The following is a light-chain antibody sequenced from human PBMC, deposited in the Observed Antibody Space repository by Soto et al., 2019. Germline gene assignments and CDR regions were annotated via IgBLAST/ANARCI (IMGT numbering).Light chain of an antibody. J-gene: IGLJ1*01. CDR1: SSDVGGYKY. CDR3: SSFAGSNNFPYV. CDR2: EIN. V-gene: IGLV2-8*01. Sequence: QSALTQPASVSGSPGQSITISCTGTSSDVGGYKYVSWYQQHPDKAPKLMIYEINKRPSGVPDRFSGSKSGNTASLTVSGLQAEDEADYYCSSFAGSNNFPYVFGTGTKLTVL.